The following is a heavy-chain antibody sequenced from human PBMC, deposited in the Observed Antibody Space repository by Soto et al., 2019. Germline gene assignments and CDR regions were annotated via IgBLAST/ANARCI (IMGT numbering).Heavy chain of an antibody. CDR2: IIPIFGTA. Sequence: ASVKVSCKASGGTFSSYAISWVRQAPGQGLEWMGGIIPIFGTANYAQKLQGRVTITADESTSTAYMELSSLRSDDTAVYYCARXGRGKKAGHNGLVSLGYWGQGTLVTVSS. V-gene: IGHV1-69*13. D-gene: IGHD2-8*01. CDR1: GGTFSSYA. CDR3: ARXGRGKKAGHNGLVSLGY. J-gene: IGHJ4*02.